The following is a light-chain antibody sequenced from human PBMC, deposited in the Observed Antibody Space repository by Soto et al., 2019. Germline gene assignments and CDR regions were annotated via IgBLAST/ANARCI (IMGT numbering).Light chain of an antibody. CDR3: QQYDSLPYT. V-gene: IGKV1-33*01. CDR2: DAS. J-gene: IGKJ2*01. CDR1: QDISNY. Sequence: DIQMTQSPSSLSVSVGDRVTITCQASQDISNYLNWYQQKPGKAPKLLIYDASNLQTGVPSRFSGSGSGTDFSVTISSLQPEDIATYYCQQYDSLPYTFGQGTKLEIK.